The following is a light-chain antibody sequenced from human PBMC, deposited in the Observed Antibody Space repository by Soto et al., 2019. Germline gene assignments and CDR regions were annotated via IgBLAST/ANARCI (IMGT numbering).Light chain of an antibody. CDR1: QSVSSN. V-gene: IGKV3-11*01. Sequence: MLTQSPGTLSLSPGERATLSCRASQSVSSNLALYQQKPGQPPRLLIYDVSNRATDIPARFSGSGSGTDFTLTISSLEPEDLAVYFCQQRSNWPRTFGQGTKVDI. CDR2: DVS. J-gene: IGKJ1*01. CDR3: QQRSNWPRT.